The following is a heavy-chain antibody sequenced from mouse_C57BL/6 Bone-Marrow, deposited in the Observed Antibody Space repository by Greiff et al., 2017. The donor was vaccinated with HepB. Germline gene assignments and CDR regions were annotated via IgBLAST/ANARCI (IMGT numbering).Heavy chain of an antibody. Sequence: QVQLQQSGAELVRPGASVTLSCKASGYTFTDYEMHWVKQTPVHGLEWIGAIDPETGGTAYNQKFKGKAILTADKSSSTAYMELRSLTSEDSAVYYCTRGGRGWYFDVWGTGTTVTVSS. CDR1: GYTFTDYE. D-gene: IGHD3-3*01. CDR2: IDPETGGT. CDR3: TRGGRGWYFDV. V-gene: IGHV1-15*01. J-gene: IGHJ1*03.